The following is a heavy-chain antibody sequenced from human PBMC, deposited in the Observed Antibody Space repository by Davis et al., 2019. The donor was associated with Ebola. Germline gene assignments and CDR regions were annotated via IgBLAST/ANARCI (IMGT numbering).Heavy chain of an antibody. D-gene: IGHD4-17*01. Sequence: GESLKISCAASGFTFSRSWMHWVRQAPGKGLLWVSRIHGDGSSTSYADSVKGRFTISRDNSKNTVYLQMNSLRAEDTAVYYCTRHVSGDFWYFDLWGRGTLVTVSS. CDR3: TRHVSGDFWYFDL. J-gene: IGHJ2*01. CDR1: GFTFSRSW. CDR2: IHGDGSST. V-gene: IGHV3-74*01.